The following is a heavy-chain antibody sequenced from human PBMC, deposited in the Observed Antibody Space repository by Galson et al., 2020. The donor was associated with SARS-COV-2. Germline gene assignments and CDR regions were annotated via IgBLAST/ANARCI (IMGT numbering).Heavy chain of an antibody. CDR1: GGSISSGGYY. V-gene: IGHV4-31*03. CDR2: IYYSGST. CDR3: ASFARGYGDLDY. J-gene: IGHJ4*02. D-gene: IGHD4-17*01. Sequence: ASETLSLTCTVSGGSISSGGYYWSWIRQHPGKGLEWIGYIYYSGSTYYNPSLKSRVTISIDTSKNQFSLRLTSVTAADTAMYYCASFARGYGDLDYWGQGTLVTVSS.